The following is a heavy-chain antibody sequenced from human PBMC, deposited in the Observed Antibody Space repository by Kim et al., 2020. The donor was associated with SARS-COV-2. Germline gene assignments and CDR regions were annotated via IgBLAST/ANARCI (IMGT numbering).Heavy chain of an antibody. V-gene: IGHV3-30*18. CDR2: ISYDGSNK. J-gene: IGHJ4*01. CDR3: AKPDIVVVRGVRLPDY. Sequence: GGSLRLSCAASGFTFSSYGMHWVRQAPGKGLEWVAVISYDGSNKYYADSVKGRFTISRDNSKNTLYLQMNSLRAEDTAVYYCAKPDIVVVRGVRLPDYWG. CDR1: GFTFSSYG. D-gene: IGHD2-2*01.